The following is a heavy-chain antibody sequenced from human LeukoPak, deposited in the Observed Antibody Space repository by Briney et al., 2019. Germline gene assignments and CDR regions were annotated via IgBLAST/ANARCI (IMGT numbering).Heavy chain of an antibody. V-gene: IGHV1-2*02. Sequence: GASVKVSCKASGYTFTGYYMHWVRQAPGQGLEWMGWTNPNSGDTKYAQKFQGRVTMTRDTSISTAYMELSRLRSDDTAVYYCLRNQLGDRWFDYWGQGTLVSVSS. J-gene: IGHJ4*02. CDR2: TNPNSGDT. CDR3: LRNQLGDRWFDY. CDR1: GYTFTGYY. D-gene: IGHD3-16*01.